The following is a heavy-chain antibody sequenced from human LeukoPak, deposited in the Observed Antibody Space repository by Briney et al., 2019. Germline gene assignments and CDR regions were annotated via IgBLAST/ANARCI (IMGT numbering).Heavy chain of an antibody. Sequence: PGGSLRLSCAASGFIFSNYAMSWVRQAPGKGLEWVSGISGSGGSTYYADSVKGRFTISRDNSKNTLYLQMNRLRAEDTAVYYCAKDLGYTSGWSDYWGQGTLVTVSS. V-gene: IGHV3-23*01. CDR2: ISGSGGST. CDR1: GFIFSNYA. CDR3: AKDLGYTSGWSDY. J-gene: IGHJ4*02. D-gene: IGHD6-19*01.